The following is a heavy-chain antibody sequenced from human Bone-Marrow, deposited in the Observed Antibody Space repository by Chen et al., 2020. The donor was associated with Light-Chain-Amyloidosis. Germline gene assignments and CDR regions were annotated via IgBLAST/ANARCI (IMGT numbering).Heavy chain of an antibody. Sequence: EMQLLESGGGLEQPGGSLRLSCAASGFSFRTTAMTWVRQAPGKGLEWISTIGGIDDNTYYADSVGGRFTISRDNSRNTLYLQMNSLRVEDTAVYYCATNYYGGPLDFWGQGTLVTVSS. CDR1: GFSFRTTA. CDR3: ATNYYGGPLDF. CDR2: IGGIDDNT. D-gene: IGHD3-22*01. V-gene: IGHV3-23*01. J-gene: IGHJ4*02.